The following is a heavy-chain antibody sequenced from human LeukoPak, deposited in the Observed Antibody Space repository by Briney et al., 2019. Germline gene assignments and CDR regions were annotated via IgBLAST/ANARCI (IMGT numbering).Heavy chain of an antibody. CDR2: ISGSGGST. Sequence: PGGSLRLSCAASGFTFSSYAMSWVRQAPGKGLEWVSAISGSGGSTYYADSVKGRFTISRDNSKNTLYLQMNSLRAEDTAVYYCAKDPRPGTFGVVIGQWVDYWGQGTLVTVSS. CDR3: AKDPRPGTFGVVIGQWVDY. J-gene: IGHJ4*02. CDR1: GFTFSSYA. D-gene: IGHD3-3*01. V-gene: IGHV3-23*01.